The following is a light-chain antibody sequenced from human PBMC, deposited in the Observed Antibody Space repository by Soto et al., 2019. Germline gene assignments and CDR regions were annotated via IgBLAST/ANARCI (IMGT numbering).Light chain of an antibody. CDR1: SNDVGGYNL. CDR3: CLHVGCSSPQWV. V-gene: IGLV2-23*02. CDR2: EVN. Sequence: QSALTQPASVSGSPGQSITISCTGTSNDVGGYNLVSWFQQHPGKAPKLMISEVNKRPSGVSNRFSGSKSANTASLTISGLQAEDEAVYYCCLHVGCSSPQWVFGGGTKVTVL. J-gene: IGLJ3*02.